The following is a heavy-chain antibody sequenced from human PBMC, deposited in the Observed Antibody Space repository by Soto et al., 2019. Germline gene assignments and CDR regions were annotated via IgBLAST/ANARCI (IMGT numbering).Heavy chain of an antibody. J-gene: IGHJ6*02. CDR3: ARMPLYCGGGSCYIDTARYFYYGMDV. Sequence: GASVKVSCKASGGTFNSYAIGWVRQAPGQGLEWVGGIIPFFPTTKYAERFQGRVTITADKSTSTAYMELNSLRSADTAVYYCARMPLYCGGGSCYIDTARYFYYGMDVWGQGTTVTVSS. V-gene: IGHV1-69*06. CDR2: IIPFFPTT. CDR1: GGTFNSYA. D-gene: IGHD2-15*01.